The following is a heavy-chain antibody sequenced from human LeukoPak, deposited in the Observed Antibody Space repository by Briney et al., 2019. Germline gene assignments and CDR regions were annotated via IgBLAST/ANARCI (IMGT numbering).Heavy chain of an antibody. D-gene: IGHD6-13*01. CDR2: IKNDGTVK. J-gene: IGHJ4*02. CDR1: GFTFSYHW. Sequence: GGSLTLSCAASGFTFSYHWMTWVRQAPGKGLEWVANIKNDGTVKNYVYSVKGRFTISRDNAKNSLYLEMNNLRAEDTAVYYCAKDSYSKGDYWGQGVLVTVSS. CDR3: AKDSYSKGDY. V-gene: IGHV3-7*01.